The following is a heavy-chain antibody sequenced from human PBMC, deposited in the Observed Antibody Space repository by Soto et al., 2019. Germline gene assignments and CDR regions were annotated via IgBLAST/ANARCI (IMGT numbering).Heavy chain of an antibody. J-gene: IGHJ3*02. D-gene: IGHD2-2*01. CDR1: GYTFTSYG. CDR3: SRDDCSSTSCYAPSSAFDI. V-gene: IGHV1-18*01. CDR2: ISAYNGNT. Sequence: ASVKVSCKASGYTFTSYGISWVRQAPGQGLEWMGWISAYNGNTNYAQKLQGRVTMTTDTSTSTAYMELRSLRSDDTAVYYCSRDDCSSTSCYAPSSAFDIWGQGTMVTVSS.